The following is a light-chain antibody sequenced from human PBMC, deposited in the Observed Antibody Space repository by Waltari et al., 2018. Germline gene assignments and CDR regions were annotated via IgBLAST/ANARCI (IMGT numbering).Light chain of an antibody. CDR3: QSYDRDLNAVL. CDR2: RDD. Sequence: QSVLPPPPSVSGAPGQSVTIPCTGSSSTIGVGYAVHWYQQIPGSAPKVLIYRDDNRPSGVPGRFSGSKSGTSAPLSVTGLHSEDEADYFCQSYDRDLNAVLFGGGTKLTVL. V-gene: IGLV1-40*01. CDR1: SSTIGVGYA. J-gene: IGLJ3*02.